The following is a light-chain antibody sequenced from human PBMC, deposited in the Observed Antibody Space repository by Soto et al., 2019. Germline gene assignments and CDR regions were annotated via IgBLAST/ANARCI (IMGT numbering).Light chain of an antibody. J-gene: IGKJ1*01. CDR3: QQYGSSGT. Sequence: IALPQSPATVSVSQGERATLPCRASQSVTNNLAWYQQKPGQAPRLLIYGASNRATGIPDRFSGSGAGTDFTLTISRLEPEDFAVYYCQQYGSSGTFGQGTKV. V-gene: IGKV3-20*01. CDR2: GAS. CDR1: QSVTNN.